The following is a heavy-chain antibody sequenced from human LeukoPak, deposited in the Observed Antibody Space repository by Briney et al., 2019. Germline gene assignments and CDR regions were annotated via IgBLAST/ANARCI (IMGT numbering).Heavy chain of an antibody. V-gene: IGHV1-8*01. CDR3: ARDGLAARPRTLYYYYYYMDV. CDR1: GYTFTSYD. D-gene: IGHD6-6*01. CDR2: MNPNSGNT. J-gene: IGHJ6*03. Sequence: GASVKVSCKASGYTFTSYDINWVRQATGQGLEWMGWMNPNSGNTGYAQKFQGRVTMTRDMSTSTVCMELSSLRSEDTAVYYCARDGLAARPRTLYYYYYYMDVWGKGTTVTVSS.